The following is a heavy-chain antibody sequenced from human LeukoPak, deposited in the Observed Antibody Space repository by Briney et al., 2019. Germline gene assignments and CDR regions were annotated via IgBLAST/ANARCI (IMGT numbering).Heavy chain of an antibody. CDR1: GFTVSSYD. Sequence: GGSLRLSCAASGFTVSSYDMSWVRQAPGKGLEWVSVIYSGGSTYYADSVKGRFTISRDNSKNTLYLQMNSLRAEDTAVYYCAGLAVAGYFDYWGQGTLVTVSS. J-gene: IGHJ4*02. CDR3: AGLAVAGYFDY. V-gene: IGHV3-53*01. CDR2: IYSGGST. D-gene: IGHD6-19*01.